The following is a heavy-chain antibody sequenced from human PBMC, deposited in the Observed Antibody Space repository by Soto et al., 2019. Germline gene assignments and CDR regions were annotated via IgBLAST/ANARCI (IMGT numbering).Heavy chain of an antibody. V-gene: IGHV4-59*01. CDR3: ARGTYYDFWSGYYSQTTYYFDY. D-gene: IGHD3-3*01. J-gene: IGHJ4*02. Sequence: SETLSLTCTVSCGSISSYYWSWIRQPPGKGLEWIGYIYYSGSTNYNPSLKSRVTISVDTSKNQFSLKLSSVTAADTAVYYCARGTYYDFWSGYYSQTTYYFDYWGQGALVTVS. CDR1: CGSISSYY. CDR2: IYYSGST.